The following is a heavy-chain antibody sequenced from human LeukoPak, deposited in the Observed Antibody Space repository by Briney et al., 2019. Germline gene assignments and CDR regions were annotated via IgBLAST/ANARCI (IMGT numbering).Heavy chain of an antibody. D-gene: IGHD4-23*01. CDR1: GGSISSSSYY. Sequence: PSETLSLTCTVSGGSISSSSYYWGWIRQPPGKGLEWIGSIYYSGSTYYNPSIKSRVTISVDTSKNQFSLKLSSVTAADTAVYYCASDGGNVYYFDYWGQGTLVTVSS. J-gene: IGHJ4*02. CDR2: IYYSGST. CDR3: ASDGGNVYYFDY. V-gene: IGHV4-39*01.